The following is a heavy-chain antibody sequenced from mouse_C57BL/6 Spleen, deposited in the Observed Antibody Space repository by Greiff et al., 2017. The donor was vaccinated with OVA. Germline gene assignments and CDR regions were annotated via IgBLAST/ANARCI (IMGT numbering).Heavy chain of an antibody. J-gene: IGHJ4*01. CDR1: GYTFTDYE. D-gene: IGHD1-1*01. V-gene: IGHV1-15*01. CDR2: IDPETGGT. Sequence: QVHVKQSGAELVRPGASVTLSCKASGYTFTDYEMHWVKQTPVHGLEWIGAIDPETGGTAYNQKFKGKAILTADKSSSTAYMELRSLTSEDSAVYYCTRYYGSSYVRAMDYWGQGTSVTVSS. CDR3: TRYYGSSYVRAMDY.